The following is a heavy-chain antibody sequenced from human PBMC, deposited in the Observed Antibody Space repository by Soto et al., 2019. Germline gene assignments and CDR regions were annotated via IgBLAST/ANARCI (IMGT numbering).Heavy chain of an antibody. D-gene: IGHD2-2*01. CDR1: VYIFTSYY. J-gene: IGHJ4*02. CDR2: INPSGGTT. V-gene: IGHV1-46*01. Sequence: GASVTVSCKTSVYIFTSYYIHWVRQAPGQGLEWMGIINPSGGTTTYAQKFQGRVTMTRDTSTSTVYMELSSLRSEDTAVYYCARGPATAPDAYWGLGTLVTVSS. CDR3: ARGPATAPDAY.